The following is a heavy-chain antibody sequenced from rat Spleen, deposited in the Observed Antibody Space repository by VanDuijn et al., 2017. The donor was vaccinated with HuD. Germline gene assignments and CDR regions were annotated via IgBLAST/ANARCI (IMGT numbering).Heavy chain of an antibody. CDR2: ISSDGGRN. V-gene: IGHV5-29*01. CDR3: ARRGYNSDLDY. CDR1: GFTFSDYY. D-gene: IGHD1-9*01. Sequence: EVQLVESDGGLVQPGRSLKLSCAASGFTFSDYYMAWVRQAPTKGLEWVATISSDGGRNFYRDSVKGRFTISRDNAKSSLYLQMDSLRSGDRATYDGARRGYNSDLDYWGQGVMVTVSS. J-gene: IGHJ2*01.